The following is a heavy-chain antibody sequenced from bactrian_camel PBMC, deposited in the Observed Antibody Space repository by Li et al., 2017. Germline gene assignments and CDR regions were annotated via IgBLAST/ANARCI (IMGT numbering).Heavy chain of an antibody. CDR1: GFAFGSKW. J-gene: IGHJ6*01. V-gene: IGHV3S1*01. D-gene: IGHD1*01. Sequence: HVQLVESGGGVVQPGGSLRLSCVASGFAFGSKWMTWIRQTPGKGLEWVSYITDDGNTYYLDSVKGRFTISRDNAKNTLYLQMNDLKTEDTAVYYCGTGSAADSWGQGTQVTVS. CDR2: ITDDGNT. CDR3: GTGSAADS.